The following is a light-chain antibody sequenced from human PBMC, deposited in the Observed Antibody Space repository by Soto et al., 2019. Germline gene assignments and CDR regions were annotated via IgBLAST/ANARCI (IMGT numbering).Light chain of an antibody. Sequence: QMTQSTSTLAASVGDRVTITCLASQSVNKWLAWFQQKPGKVPKLLIFDASTLQTGVPSRFGGGGSGTEFTLTISSLQPDDFATYYCQHYNSYSEAFGQGTKVAIK. CDR2: DAS. CDR3: QHYNSYSEA. J-gene: IGKJ1*01. V-gene: IGKV1-5*01. CDR1: QSVNKW.